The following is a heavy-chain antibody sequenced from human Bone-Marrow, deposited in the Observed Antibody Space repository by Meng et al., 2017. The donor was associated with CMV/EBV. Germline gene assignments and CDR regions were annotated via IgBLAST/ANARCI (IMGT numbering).Heavy chain of an antibody. V-gene: IGHV5-51*01. D-gene: IGHD3-9*01. CDR1: GYSFTSYW. CDR3: ARVNVLRYPSGGMDV. CDR2: IYPGDSDT. Sequence: KVSCKGSGYSFTSYWIGWVRQMPGKGLEWMGIIYPGDSDTRYSPSFQGQVTISADKSISTAYLQWSSLKASDTAMYYCARVNVLRYPSGGMDVWGQGPMVTVSS. J-gene: IGHJ6*02.